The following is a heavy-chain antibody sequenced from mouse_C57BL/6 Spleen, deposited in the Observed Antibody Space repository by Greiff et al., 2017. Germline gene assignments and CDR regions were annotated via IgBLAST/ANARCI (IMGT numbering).Heavy chain of an antibody. J-gene: IGHJ2*01. V-gene: IGHV1-80*01. Sequence: VQLQQSGAELVKPGASVTISCKASGYAFRSYWMNWVKQRPGEGLEWIGQIYPGDGDTNYNGKFKGKATLTADKSSSTAYMQLLSLTSEDSAVYFCASSDDYYYFDYRGQGTTLTVSS. CDR1: GYAFRSYW. D-gene: IGHD2-4*01. CDR2: IYPGDGDT. CDR3: ASSDDYYYFDY.